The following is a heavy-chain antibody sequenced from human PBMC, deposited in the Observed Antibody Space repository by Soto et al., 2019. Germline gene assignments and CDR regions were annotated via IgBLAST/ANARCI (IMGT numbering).Heavy chain of an antibody. CDR1: GYTFTSYA. CDR2: INAGNGNT. J-gene: IGHJ5*02. V-gene: IGHV1-3*01. D-gene: IGHD6-13*01. Sequence: ASVKVSCKASGYTFTSYAMHWVRQAPGQRLEWMGWINAGNGNTKYSQKFQGRVTITRDTSASTAYMELSSLRSEDTAVYYCARESSSSWYGGYNCFDPWGQGTLVTVSS. CDR3: ARESSSSWYGGYNCFDP.